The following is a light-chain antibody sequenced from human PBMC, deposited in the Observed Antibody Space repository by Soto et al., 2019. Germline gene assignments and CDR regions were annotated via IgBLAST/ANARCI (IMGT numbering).Light chain of an antibody. CDR3: SSYTSTSTRV. Sequence: QSALTQPASVSGSPGQSITISCTGTSSDVGGYNYVSWYQQHPGKAPKLMIFEVSNRPSGISYRFSGSKSGNTASLTISGLQAEDEGDYYCSSYTSTSTRVFGSGTKLTVL. V-gene: IGLV2-14*01. CDR2: EVS. CDR1: SSDVGGYNY. J-gene: IGLJ1*01.